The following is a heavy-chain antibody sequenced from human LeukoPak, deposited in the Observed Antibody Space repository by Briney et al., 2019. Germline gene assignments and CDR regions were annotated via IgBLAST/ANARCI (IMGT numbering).Heavy chain of an antibody. CDR3: ARIVGPIYFDY. CDR2: IYYSGST. Sequence: PSETLFLTCTVSGGSISSSSHYWGWIRQPPGKGLEWIGRIYYSGSTYCNPSLKSRVNISVDTSKNQFSLKLSSVTAADTAVYYCARIVGPIYFDYWGQGTLVTVSS. V-gene: IGHV4-39*01. D-gene: IGHD1-26*01. CDR1: GGSISSSSHY. J-gene: IGHJ4*02.